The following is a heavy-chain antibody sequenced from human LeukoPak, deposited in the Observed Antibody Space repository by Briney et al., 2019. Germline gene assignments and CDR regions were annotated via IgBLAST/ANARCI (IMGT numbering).Heavy chain of an antibody. CDR2: IYYSGST. CDR1: GGSISPHY. CDR3: ARDRNYYDSSGYRKGDAFDI. J-gene: IGHJ3*02. D-gene: IGHD3-22*01. V-gene: IGHV4-59*11. Sequence: SETLSLTCTVSGGSISPHYWSWIRQPPGKGLEWIGYIYYSGSTNYNPSLKSRVTISVDTSKNQFSLKLSSVTAADTAVYYCARDRNYYDSSGYRKGDAFDIWGQGTMVTVSS.